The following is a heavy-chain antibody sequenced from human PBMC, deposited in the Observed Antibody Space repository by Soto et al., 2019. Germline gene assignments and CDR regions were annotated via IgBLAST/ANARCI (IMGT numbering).Heavy chain of an antibody. CDR3: ARDKITGLFDY. CDR2: INHSGST. CDR1: GGSFSGYS. D-gene: IGHD2-8*02. J-gene: IGHJ4*02. Sequence: QVQLQQWGAGLLKPSETLSLTCAVYGGSFSGYSWTWIRQPPGTGLEWIGEINHSGSTNYNPSLKSRVTISVDTSKHQFSLQLTSVTAADTAVYYCARDKITGLFDYWGQGTLVTVSS. V-gene: IGHV4-34*01.